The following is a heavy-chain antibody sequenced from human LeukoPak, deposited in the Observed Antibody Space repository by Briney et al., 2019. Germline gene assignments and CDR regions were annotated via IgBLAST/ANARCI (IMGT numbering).Heavy chain of an antibody. D-gene: IGHD1-20*01. CDR2: IYYSGST. V-gene: IGHV4-39*07. J-gene: IGHJ3*01. CDR1: GGSFSIYY. CDR3: ARGIRGIPTYNWNDGWRGGLF. Sequence: PSETLSLTCTVSGGSFSIYYWSWIRQPPGKGLEWIGSIYYSGSTYYNPSLKSRVTISVDTSKNQFSLKLSSVTAADTAVYYCARGIRGIPTYNWNDGWRGGLFWGQGTMVTVSS.